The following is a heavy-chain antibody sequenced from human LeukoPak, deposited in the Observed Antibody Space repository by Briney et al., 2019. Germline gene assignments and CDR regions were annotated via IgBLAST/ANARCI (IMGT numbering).Heavy chain of an antibody. V-gene: IGHV1-24*01. CDR1: GYTLTELS. D-gene: IGHD6-13*01. J-gene: IGHJ5*02. Sequence: ASVKVSCKVSGYTLTELSMHWVRQAPGKGLEWMGGFDPEDRETIYAQKFQGRVTMTEDTSTDTAYMELSSLRSEDTAVYYCATVGGSSWWLYNWFDPWGQGTLVTVSS. CDR3: ATVGGSSWWLYNWFDP. CDR2: FDPEDRET.